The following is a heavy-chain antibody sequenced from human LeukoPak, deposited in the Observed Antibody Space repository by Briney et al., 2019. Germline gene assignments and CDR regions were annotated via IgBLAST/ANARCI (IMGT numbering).Heavy chain of an antibody. V-gene: IGHV3-48*01. CDR1: GFTFSSYS. J-gene: IGHJ4*02. CDR3: AKDSYYGSGSYFYFDY. D-gene: IGHD3-10*01. CDR2: ISSSSSTI. Sequence: GGSLRLSCAASGFTFSSYSMNWVRQAPGKGLEWVSYISSSSSTIYYADSVKGRFTISRDNAKNSLYLQMNSLRPEDTAVYYCAKDSYYGSGSYFYFDYWGQGTLVTVSS.